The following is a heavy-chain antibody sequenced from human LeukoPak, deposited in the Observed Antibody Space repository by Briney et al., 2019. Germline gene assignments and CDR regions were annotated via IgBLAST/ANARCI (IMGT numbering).Heavy chain of an antibody. CDR2: IKQDGSEK. Sequence: GGSLRLSCAASGFTISSNYLSWVRQAPGKGLEWVANIKQDGSEKYYVDSVKGRFTISRDNAKNSLYLQMNSLRAEDTAVYYCARVGDYGALYYFDYWGQGTLVTVSS. D-gene: IGHD4-17*01. CDR3: ARVGDYGALYYFDY. J-gene: IGHJ4*02. V-gene: IGHV3-7*01. CDR1: GFTISSNY.